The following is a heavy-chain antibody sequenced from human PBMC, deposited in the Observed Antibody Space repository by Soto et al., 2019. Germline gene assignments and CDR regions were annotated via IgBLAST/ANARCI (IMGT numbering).Heavy chain of an antibody. J-gene: IGHJ4*02. CDR3: GRLEGLATISYYFDY. Sequence: PEETLSLTCTVSGGSVSSRSYYWGWVRQPPGKGLEWIGSVYYSGSTYYNPSLESRVTISVDKSKNQFSLKLMSLSAADTAVYYCGRLEGLATISYYFDYWGQGALVTVS. CDR1: GGSVSSRSYY. D-gene: IGHD3-9*01. CDR2: VYYSGST. V-gene: IGHV4-39*01.